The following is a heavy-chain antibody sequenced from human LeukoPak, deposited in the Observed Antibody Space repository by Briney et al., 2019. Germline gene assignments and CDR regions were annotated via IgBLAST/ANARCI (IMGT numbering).Heavy chain of an antibody. D-gene: IGHD2/OR15-2a*01. CDR3: ARLLHAFDI. CDR2: ISYSSNYI. Sequence: GGSLRLSCAASGFTFSSYTMNWVRQAPGRGLEWVSCISYSSNYIYYADSVKGRFTISRDNTKNSLYLQMNSLRAEDTAVYYCARLLHAFDIWGQGTLVTVSS. V-gene: IGHV3-21*01. J-gene: IGHJ3*02. CDR1: GFTFSSYT.